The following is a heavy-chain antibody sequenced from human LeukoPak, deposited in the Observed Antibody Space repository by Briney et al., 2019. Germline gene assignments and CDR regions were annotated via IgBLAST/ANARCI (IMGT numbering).Heavy chain of an antibody. CDR2: MNPNSGNT. CDR3: ARGLLWFGESFGNY. Sequence: ASVKVSCKASGYTFTSYDINWVRQATGQGLEWMGWMNPNSGNTGYAQKFQGIVTMTRNTSISTAYMELSSLRSEDTAVYYCARGLLWFGESFGNYWGQGTLVTVSS. J-gene: IGHJ4*02. D-gene: IGHD3-10*01. V-gene: IGHV1-8*01. CDR1: GYTFTSYD.